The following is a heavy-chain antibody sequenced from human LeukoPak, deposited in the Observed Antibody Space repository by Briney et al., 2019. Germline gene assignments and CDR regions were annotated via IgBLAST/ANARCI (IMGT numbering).Heavy chain of an antibody. CDR1: GFTFSSYD. CDR3: ARGSSGYSSSWRPFDY. J-gene: IGHJ4*02. Sequence: PGGSLRLSCAASGFTFSSYDMHWVRQATGKGLEWVSAIGTAGDTYYPGSVKGRFAISRENAKNSLYLQVNSLRAGDTAVYYCARGSSGYSSSWRPFDYWGQGTLVTVSS. D-gene: IGHD6-13*01. CDR2: IGTAGDT. V-gene: IGHV3-13*01.